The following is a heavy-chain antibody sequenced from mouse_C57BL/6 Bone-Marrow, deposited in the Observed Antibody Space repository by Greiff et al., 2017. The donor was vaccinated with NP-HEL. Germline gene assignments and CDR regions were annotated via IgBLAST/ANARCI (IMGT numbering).Heavy chain of an antibody. Sequence: QVQLQQSGAELARPGASVKLSCKASGYTFTSYGISWVKQRTGQGLEWIGEIYPRSGNTYYNEKFKGKDTLTADKSSSTAYMELRSLTSEDSAVYFCARKRTTVGRGHWYCDVWGTGTTVTVSS. CDR1: GYTFTSYG. D-gene: IGHD1-1*01. J-gene: IGHJ1*03. CDR2: IYPRSGNT. CDR3: ARKRTTVGRGHWYCDV. V-gene: IGHV1-81*01.